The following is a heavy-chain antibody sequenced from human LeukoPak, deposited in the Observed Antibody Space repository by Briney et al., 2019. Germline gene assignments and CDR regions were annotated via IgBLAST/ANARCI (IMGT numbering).Heavy chain of an antibody. V-gene: IGHV3-23*01. D-gene: IGHD4-17*01. CDR1: GFTFSSYA. CDR2: ISGSGGST. J-gene: IGHJ4*02. Sequence: QTGGSLRLSCAASGFTFSSYAMSWVRQAPGKGLEWVSAISGSGGSTYYADSVKGRFTISRDNSKNTLYLQMNSLRAEDTAVYYCAKSPLRNGELGDYWGQGTLVTVSS. CDR3: AKSPLRNGELGDY.